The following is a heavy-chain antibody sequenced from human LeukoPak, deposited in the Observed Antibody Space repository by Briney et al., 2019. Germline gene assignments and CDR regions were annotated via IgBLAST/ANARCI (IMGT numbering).Heavy chain of an antibody. J-gene: IGHJ4*02. D-gene: IGHD6-13*01. CDR1: GGSISSYY. CDR3: ARGVYIAAAQYAY. CDR2: IYYSGTT. V-gene: IGHV4-59*01. Sequence: SETLPLTCTVSGGSISSYYWSWIRQPPGKGLEWIGYIYYSGTTNYNPSLKSRVTISVDTSKNQFSLKLSSETAADTAVYYCARGVYIAAAQYAYWGQGTLVTVSS.